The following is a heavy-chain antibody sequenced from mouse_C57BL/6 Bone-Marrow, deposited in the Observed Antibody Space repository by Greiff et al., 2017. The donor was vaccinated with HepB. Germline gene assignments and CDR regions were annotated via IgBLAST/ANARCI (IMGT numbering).Heavy chain of an antibody. V-gene: IGHV5-17*01. CDR2: ISSGSSTI. Sequence: EVMLVESGGGLVKPGGSLKLSCAASGFTFSDYGMHWVRQAPEKGLEWVAYISSGSSTIYYADTVKGRFTISRDNAKNTLFLQMTSLRSEDTAMYYCARALYSSYGGFAYWGQGTLVTVSA. CDR3: ARALYSSYGGFAY. D-gene: IGHD2-5*01. J-gene: IGHJ3*01. CDR1: GFTFSDYG.